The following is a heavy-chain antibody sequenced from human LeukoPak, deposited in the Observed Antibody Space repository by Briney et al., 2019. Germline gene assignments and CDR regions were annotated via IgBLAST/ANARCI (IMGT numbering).Heavy chain of an antibody. Sequence: LETLCLTCTVSGGSICSDTTSWIRQPPGKGLEYIGCIYYTRSTKCPPTLKRRASITVYTSKNNCSLTVCSVTAADTTVYFCANYVSCGCVIDNWGQGTLVTVSS. J-gene: IGHJ4*02. D-gene: IGHD6-19*01. CDR1: GGSICSDT. V-gene: IGHV4-59*08. CDR3: ANYVSCGCVIDN. CDR2: IYYTRST.